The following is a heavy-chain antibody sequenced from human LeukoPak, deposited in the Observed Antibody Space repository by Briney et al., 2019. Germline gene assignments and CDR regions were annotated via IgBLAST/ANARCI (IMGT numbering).Heavy chain of an antibody. V-gene: IGHV1-2*02. Sequence: ASVKVSCKASGYTFTGYYMHWVRQAPGQGLEWMGWINPNSGGTNYAQKFQGRVTMTRDTSISTAYMELSRLRSDDTAVYYCARDGYSSSWTLGYWGQGTLVTVSS. CDR3: ARDGYSSSWTLGY. CDR1: GYTFTGYY. J-gene: IGHJ4*02. CDR2: INPNSGGT. D-gene: IGHD6-13*01.